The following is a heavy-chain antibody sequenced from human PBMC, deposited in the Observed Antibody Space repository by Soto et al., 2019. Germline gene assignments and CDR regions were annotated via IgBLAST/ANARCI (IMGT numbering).Heavy chain of an antibody. CDR3: VRDQDTYGQAVFDS. CDR2: ISSSSSYI. J-gene: IGHJ4*02. V-gene: IGHV3-21*01. CDR1: GFTFSSYS. Sequence: PGGSLRLSCAASGFTFSSYSMNWVRQAPGKGLEWVSSISSSSSYIYYADSVKGRFSISRDNAKNTVYLQMNSLRAEDTALYYCVRDQDTYGQAVFDSWGQGTQVTVPS. D-gene: IGHD2-15*01.